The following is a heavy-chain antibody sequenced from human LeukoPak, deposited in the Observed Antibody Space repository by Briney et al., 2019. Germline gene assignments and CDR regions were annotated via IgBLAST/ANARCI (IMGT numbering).Heavy chain of an antibody. V-gene: IGHV3-64*01. D-gene: IGHD6-13*01. Sequence: GGSLRLSCAASGFTFSSYAMHWVRQAPGKGLEYVSAISSNGGSTYYANSVKGRFTISRDNSKNTLYLQMGSLRAEDMAVYYCARAADSSSWYSLSDWFDPWGQGTLVTVSS. CDR3: ARAADSSSWYSLSDWFDP. J-gene: IGHJ5*02. CDR1: GFTFSSYA. CDR2: ISSNGGST.